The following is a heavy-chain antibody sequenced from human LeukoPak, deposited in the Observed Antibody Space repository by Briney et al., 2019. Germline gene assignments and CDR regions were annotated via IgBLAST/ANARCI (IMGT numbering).Heavy chain of an antibody. CDR3: ARCGRSWFGEFARSSWFDP. D-gene: IGHD3-10*01. J-gene: IGHJ5*02. CDR1: GGTFSSYA. V-gene: IGHV1-69*13. CDR2: IIPIFGTA. Sequence: SVKVSCKASGGTFSSYAISWVRQTPGQGLEWMGGIIPIFGTANYAQKFQGRVTITADESTSTAYMELSSLRSEDTAVYYCARCGRSWFGEFARSSWFDPWGQGTLVTVSS.